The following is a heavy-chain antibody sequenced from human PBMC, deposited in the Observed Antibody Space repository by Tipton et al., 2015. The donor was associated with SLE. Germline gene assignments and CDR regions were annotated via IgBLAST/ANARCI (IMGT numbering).Heavy chain of an antibody. CDR2: INQNRGT. D-gene: IGHD2-21*02. CDR3: ARMRRGGDGY. J-gene: IGHJ4*02. V-gene: IGHV4-34*01. Sequence: TLSLTCDVHGGSFSDYYWSWIRQPPGKGLEWIGEINQNRGTNYNPSLKSRVTISVDTSKNEFSLKLTSVTAADTSVYYCARMRRGGDGYWGQGTLVTVSS. CDR1: GGSFSDYY.